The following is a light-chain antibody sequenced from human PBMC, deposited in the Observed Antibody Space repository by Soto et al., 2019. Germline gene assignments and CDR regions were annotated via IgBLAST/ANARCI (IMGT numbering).Light chain of an antibody. Sequence: SVLTQPPSASGTPGQRVTISCSGSSSNMGSNNVNWYQQLPGAAPKLLIYSKDQRPSGVPDRFSGSKSGTSASLAISGLQSEDEADYYCAAWDDSLNGVVFGGGTKLTVL. CDR1: SSNMGSNN. CDR2: SKD. V-gene: IGLV1-44*01. J-gene: IGLJ2*01. CDR3: AAWDDSLNGVV.